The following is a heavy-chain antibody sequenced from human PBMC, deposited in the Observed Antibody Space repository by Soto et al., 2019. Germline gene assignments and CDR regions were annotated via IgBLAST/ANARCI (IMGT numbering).Heavy chain of an antibody. J-gene: IGHJ3*01. CDR2: SYHSGST. CDR3: ARGTYDSSGYRGDAFDL. CDR1: GGSISSSNG. D-gene: IGHD3-22*01. Sequence: QVQLQESGPGLVKPSGTLSLTCAVSGGSISSSNGWSWVRQPPGKGLEWIGESYHSGSTNYNPSLKSRVTISVDKAKNQFSLKLSSVTAADTAVYYCARGTYDSSGYRGDAFDLWGQGTMVTVSS. V-gene: IGHV4-4*02.